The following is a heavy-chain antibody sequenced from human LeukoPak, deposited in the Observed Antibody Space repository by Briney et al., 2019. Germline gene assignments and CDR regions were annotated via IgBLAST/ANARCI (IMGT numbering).Heavy chain of an antibody. V-gene: IGHV3-7*01. Sequence: PGGSLRLSCAASGFTFSSYWMSWVRQAPGKGLEWVANIKQDGSEMYYVDSVKGRFTISRDNAKNSLYLQMNSLRDEDTALYYCARETTPDYDYYYMDVWGKGTTVTVSS. D-gene: IGHD1-7*01. CDR2: IKQDGSEM. CDR3: ARETTPDYDYYYMDV. J-gene: IGHJ6*03. CDR1: GFTFSSYW.